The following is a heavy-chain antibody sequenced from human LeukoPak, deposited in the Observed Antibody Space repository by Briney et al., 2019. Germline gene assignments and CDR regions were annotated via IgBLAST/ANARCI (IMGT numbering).Heavy chain of an antibody. CDR1: GGTFSSYA. D-gene: IGHD3-10*01. J-gene: IGHJ6*03. CDR3: ASKYYYGSGSYSILPYYYYYYMDV. CDR2: IIPIFGTA. V-gene: IGHV1-69*13. Sequence: GASVKVSCKASGGTFSSYAISWVRQAPGQGLEWMGGIIPIFGTANYAQKFQGRVTITADESTSTAYMELSSLRSEDTAVYYCASKYYYGSGSYSILPYYYYYYMDVWGKGTTVTISS.